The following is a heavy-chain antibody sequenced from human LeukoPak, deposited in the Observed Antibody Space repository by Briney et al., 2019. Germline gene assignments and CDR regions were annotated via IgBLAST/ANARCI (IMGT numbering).Heavy chain of an antibody. J-gene: IGHJ6*03. CDR2: TYHRGST. CDR3: ARQYGGNSPDDYYYYYYMDV. V-gene: IGHV4-38-2*01. CDR1: GYSISRGYY. Sequence: SETLCLTXAVSGYSISRGYYWGWIRQPPGNGLEWIGRTYHRGSTFCNESPKSRVTISVDTSKNQFSLKLSFVTAADTAVYYCARQYGGNSPDDYYYYYYMDVWGKGTTVTVSS. D-gene: IGHD4-23*01.